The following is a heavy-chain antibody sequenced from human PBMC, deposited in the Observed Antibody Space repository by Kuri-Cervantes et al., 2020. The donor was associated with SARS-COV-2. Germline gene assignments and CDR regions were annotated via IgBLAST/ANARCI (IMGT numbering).Heavy chain of an antibody. CDR2: ISSSDSTT. Sequence: GGSLRLSCVVSGFTFRDYYMSWIRQAPGKGLEWISYISSSDSTTYYADSVKGRFTISRDNAKRTLLLQMNSLRVDDTAVYYCSRDQVSAAGTANYWGQGALVTVSS. J-gene: IGHJ4*02. V-gene: IGHV3-11*01. D-gene: IGHD6-13*01. CDR1: GFTFRDYY. CDR3: SRDQVSAAGTANY.